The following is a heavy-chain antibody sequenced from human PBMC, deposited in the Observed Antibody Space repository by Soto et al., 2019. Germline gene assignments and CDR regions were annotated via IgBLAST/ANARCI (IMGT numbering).Heavy chain of an antibody. CDR3: ARDRVPGIAVAGTGY. Sequence: PGGSLRLSCAASGFTFSSYWMHWVRQAPGKGLVWVPRINSDGSSTSYADSVKGRFTISRDNAKNTLYLQMNSLRAEDTAVYYCARDRVPGIAVAGTGYWGQGTLVTVSS. J-gene: IGHJ4*02. CDR1: GFTFSSYW. D-gene: IGHD6-19*01. V-gene: IGHV3-74*01. CDR2: INSDGSST.